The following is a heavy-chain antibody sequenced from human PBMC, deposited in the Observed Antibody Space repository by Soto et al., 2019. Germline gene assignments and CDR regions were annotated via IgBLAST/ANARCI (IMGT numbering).Heavy chain of an antibody. CDR2: IYYSGST. D-gene: IGHD2-2*01. Sequence: QVQLQESGPGLVKPSQTLSLTCTVSGGSISSGDYYWSWIRQPPGKGLEWIGYIYYSGSTYYNPSLKSRVTISVDTSKNQFSLKLSSVTAADTAVYYCARDPVGYCISTSCYAFDYWGQGTLVTVSS. CDR1: GGSISSGDYY. V-gene: IGHV4-30-4*01. J-gene: IGHJ4*02. CDR3: ARDPVGYCISTSCYAFDY.